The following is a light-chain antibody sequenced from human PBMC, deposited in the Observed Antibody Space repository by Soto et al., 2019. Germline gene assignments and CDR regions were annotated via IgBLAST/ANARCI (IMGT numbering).Light chain of an antibody. CDR2: DAS. J-gene: IGKJ1*01. CDR1: QSVSTN. Sequence: EIVMTQAPATLSVSPGERATLSCRASQSVSTNLAWFQQKPGQAPRLLIYDASCRATGSPARYSGSGSGTAFTLTISSLQSEDFEDYYRHQYAKWPPGWTCGQGTKV. CDR3: HQYAKWPPGWT. V-gene: IGKV3-15*01.